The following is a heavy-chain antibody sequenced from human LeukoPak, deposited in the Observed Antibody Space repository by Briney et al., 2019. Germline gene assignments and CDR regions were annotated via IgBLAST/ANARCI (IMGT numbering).Heavy chain of an antibody. Sequence: SETLSLTYTVSGGSISSYYWSWIRQPPGKGLEWIGYIYYSGSTNYNPSLKSRVTISVDTSKNQFSLKLSSVTAADTAVYYCARAVGGGGLWFGESDGGGFDYWGQGTLVTVSS. V-gene: IGHV4-59*01. CDR3: ARAVGGGGLWFGESDGGGFDY. CDR2: IYYSGST. D-gene: IGHD3-10*01. J-gene: IGHJ4*02. CDR1: GGSISSYY.